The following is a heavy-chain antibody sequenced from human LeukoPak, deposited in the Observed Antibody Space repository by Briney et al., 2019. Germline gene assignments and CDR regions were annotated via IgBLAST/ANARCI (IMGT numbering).Heavy chain of an antibody. J-gene: IGHJ4*02. CDR3: ARGRAWLRLKIDY. V-gene: IGHV1-8*01. CDR1: GYTFTSYD. D-gene: IGHD5-12*01. Sequence: GASVKVSCKASGYTFTSYDINWVRQATGQGLEWMGWMNPNSGNTGYAQKFQGRVIMTRNTSISTAYMELSSLRSEDTAVYYCARGRAWLRLKIDYWGQGTLVTVSS. CDR2: MNPNSGNT.